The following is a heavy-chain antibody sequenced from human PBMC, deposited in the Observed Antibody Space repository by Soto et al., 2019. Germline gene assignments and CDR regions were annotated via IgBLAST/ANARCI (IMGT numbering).Heavy chain of an antibody. CDR1: GFTFSSYA. Sequence: GGSLRLSCAASGFTFSSYAMHWVRQAPGKGLEWVAVISYDGSNKYYADSVKGRFTISRDNSKNTLYLQMNSLRAEDTAVYYCARDARGYSYGFFNWFDPWGQGTLVTAPQ. V-gene: IGHV3-30-3*01. D-gene: IGHD5-18*01. CDR2: ISYDGSNK. J-gene: IGHJ5*02. CDR3: ARDARGYSYGFFNWFDP.